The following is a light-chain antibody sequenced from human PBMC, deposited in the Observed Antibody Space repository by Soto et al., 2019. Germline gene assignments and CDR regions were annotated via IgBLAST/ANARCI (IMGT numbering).Light chain of an antibody. CDR1: QSVSNY. Sequence: EIVLTQPPGTLSLSPGERATLSCRASQSVSNYLVWYRQRPGQAPRLLIHGASIRATGIPDRFSGSGSGTDFTLTISRLEPEHFAVYYCQHYSTSAFTFGPGTKVDIK. CDR3: QHYSTSAFT. CDR2: GAS. V-gene: IGKV3-20*01. J-gene: IGKJ3*01.